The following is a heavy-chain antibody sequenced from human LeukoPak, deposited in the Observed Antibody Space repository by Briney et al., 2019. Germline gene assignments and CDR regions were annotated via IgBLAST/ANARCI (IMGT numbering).Heavy chain of an antibody. D-gene: IGHD3-10*01. V-gene: IGHV3-7*01. Sequence: GGSLRLSCAASGFTFTTYWMSWIRQLPGKGLEWVANINQDGTERYYVDSVKGRFTISRDNAKNSLDLQMNSLRVEDTGIYYCVKVAKYYYGSETYYFFEHWGQGTPVTASS. CDR1: GFTFTTYW. CDR3: VKVAKYYYGSETYYFFEH. J-gene: IGHJ4*02. CDR2: INQDGTER.